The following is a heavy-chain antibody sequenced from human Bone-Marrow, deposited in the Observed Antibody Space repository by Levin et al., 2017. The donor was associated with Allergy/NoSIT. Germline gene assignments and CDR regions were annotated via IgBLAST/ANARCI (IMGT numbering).Heavy chain of an antibody. Sequence: GESLKISCAASGFTFSSYAMTWVRQAPGKGLEWVSSIIHSGNNAYYADSVKGRFTISRDNSRNTVSLHMSSLRAEDTAVYYCTTDHTEGLVVVVSSPDYWGQGTLVTVSS. J-gene: IGHJ4*02. D-gene: IGHD2-21*01. CDR3: TTDHTEGLVVVVSSPDY. V-gene: IGHV3-23*01. CDR1: GFTFSSYA. CDR2: IIHSGNNA.